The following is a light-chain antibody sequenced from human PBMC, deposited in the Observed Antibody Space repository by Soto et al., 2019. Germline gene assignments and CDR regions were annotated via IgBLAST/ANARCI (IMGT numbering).Light chain of an antibody. CDR3: QYYGGYYGSSPRYT. V-gene: IGKV3-20*01. J-gene: IGKJ2*01. CDR1: QNVSSNY. Sequence: EIVLTQSPGTLSLSPVERATLSCRASQNVSSNYLAWYQQRPGQAPRLLMYGAFIRATGIPDRISGSGSGTDFTVTISRLEPDDFAVYYCQYYGGYYGSSPRYTFGQGTKLDIK. CDR2: GAF.